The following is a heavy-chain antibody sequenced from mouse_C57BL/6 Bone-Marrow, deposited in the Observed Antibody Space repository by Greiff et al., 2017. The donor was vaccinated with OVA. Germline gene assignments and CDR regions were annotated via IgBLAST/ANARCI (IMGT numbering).Heavy chain of an antibody. J-gene: IGHJ4*01. D-gene: IGHD2-5*01. CDR3: ARRSNYVFYAMDY. CDR1: GYTFTSYW. Sequence: VQLQQPGAELVRPGSSVKLSCKASGYTFTSYWMDWVKQRPGQGLEWIGNIYPSDSETHYNQKFKDKATLTVDKSSSTAYMQLSSLTSEDSAVYYCARRSNYVFYAMDYWGQGTSVTVSS. V-gene: IGHV1-61*01. CDR2: IYPSDSET.